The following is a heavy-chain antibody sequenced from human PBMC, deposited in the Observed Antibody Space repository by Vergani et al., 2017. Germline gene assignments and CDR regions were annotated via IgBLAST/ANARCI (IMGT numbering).Heavy chain of an antibody. Sequence: QLQLQESGPGLVKPSETLSLTCTVSGGSISSSSYYWGWIRQPPGKGLEWIGSIYYSGSTYYNPSLKSRVTISVDTSKNQFSLKLSSVTVADTAVYYCARAPTVTMTDDAFDIWGQGTMVTVSS. CDR3: ARAPTVTMTDDAFDI. V-gene: IGHV4-39*01. CDR1: GGSISSSSYY. J-gene: IGHJ3*02. D-gene: IGHD4-17*01. CDR2: IYYSGST.